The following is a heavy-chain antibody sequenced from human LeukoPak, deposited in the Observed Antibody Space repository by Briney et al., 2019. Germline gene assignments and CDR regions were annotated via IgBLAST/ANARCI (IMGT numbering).Heavy chain of an antibody. CDR3: AKDTVAVAALFDP. CDR1: GFTFSSYA. Sequence: GGSLRLSCAASGFTFSSYAMRWVRQAPGKGLEWVSSISGSGDSTYNADSVKGRFTISRDKSKNTLYLQMNSLRAEDTAVYYCAKDTVAVAALFDPWGQGTLVTVSS. D-gene: IGHD6-19*01. J-gene: IGHJ5*02. CDR2: ISGSGDST. V-gene: IGHV3-23*01.